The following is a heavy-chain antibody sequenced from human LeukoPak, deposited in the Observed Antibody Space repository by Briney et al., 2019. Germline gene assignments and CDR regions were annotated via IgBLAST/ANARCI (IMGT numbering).Heavy chain of an antibody. D-gene: IGHD4-17*01. CDR2: ISSSGSTI. J-gene: IGHJ4*02. CDR1: GFTFSSYE. CDR3: VRFLATVSTPYFDY. V-gene: IGHV3-48*03. Sequence: PGGSLRLSCAASGFTFSSYEMNWVRQAPGEGREWVSYISSSGSTIYYADSVKGRFTISRDNAKNSLYLQMNSLRAEDTAVYYCVRFLATVSTPYFDYWGQGTLVTVSS.